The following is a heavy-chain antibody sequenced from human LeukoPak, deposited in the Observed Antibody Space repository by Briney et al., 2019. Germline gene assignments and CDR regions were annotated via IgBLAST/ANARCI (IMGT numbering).Heavy chain of an antibody. Sequence: GGSLRLSCTASGFTFGDYAMSWFRQAPGKGLEWVGFIRSKAYGGTTEYAASVKGRFTISRDDSKSVAYLQMNSLKTEDTAVYYCTRAQGSTVTTGWFDPWGQGTLVTVSS. CDR3: TRAQGSTVTTGWFDP. CDR1: GFTFGDYA. V-gene: IGHV3-49*03. CDR2: IRSKAYGGTT. J-gene: IGHJ5*02. D-gene: IGHD4-17*01.